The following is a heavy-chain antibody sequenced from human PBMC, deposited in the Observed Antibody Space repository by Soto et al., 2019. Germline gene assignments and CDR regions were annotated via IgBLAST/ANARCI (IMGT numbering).Heavy chain of an antibody. CDR1: GYTFTSYG. V-gene: IGHV1-18*01. CDR2: ISAYNGNT. D-gene: IGHD3-22*01. CDR3: ARGSDYYDSSGYYYVLGWFDP. Sequence: AAVKVSCKASGYTFTSYGISRVRQAPGQGLEWMGWISAYNGNTNYAQKLQGRVTMTTDTSTSTAYMELRSLRSDDTAVYYCARGSDYYDSSGYYYVLGWFDPWGPGTLVTVSS. J-gene: IGHJ5*02.